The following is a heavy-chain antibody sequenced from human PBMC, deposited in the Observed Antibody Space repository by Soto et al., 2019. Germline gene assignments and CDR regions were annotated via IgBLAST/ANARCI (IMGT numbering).Heavy chain of an antibody. Sequence: VQLQASGPGLVKPSETLSLTCTVSGGSVSLGTYFWSWIRHPPGKGLEWNGYIYDSGSTNYHPSLKSRVTISGNTSKHQFPQKMRSVTDADTAVYYCARSSSSSEWYFALWGRGTLVTVSS. CDR1: GGSVSLGTYF. CDR3: ARSSSSSEWYFAL. V-gene: IGHV4-61*01. J-gene: IGHJ2*01. CDR2: IYDSGST. D-gene: IGHD6-6*01.